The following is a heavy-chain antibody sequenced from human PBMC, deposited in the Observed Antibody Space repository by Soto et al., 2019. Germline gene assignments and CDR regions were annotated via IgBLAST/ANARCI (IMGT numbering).Heavy chain of an antibody. V-gene: IGHV3-23*01. CDR1: GFTFSNYA. CDR3: AKDFGYNYGYDAFDI. Sequence: PGGSLRLSCAPSGFTFSNYAMSWVRQAPGKGLEWVSAISGGGFSTYYADSVKGRFTISRDNSRNTLYLQMNSLRAEDTAVYYCAKDFGYNYGYDAFDIWGQGTMVTVSS. J-gene: IGHJ3*02. CDR2: ISGGGFST. D-gene: IGHD5-18*01.